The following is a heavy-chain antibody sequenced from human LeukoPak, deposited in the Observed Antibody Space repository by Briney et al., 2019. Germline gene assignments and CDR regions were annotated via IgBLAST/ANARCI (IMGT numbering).Heavy chain of an antibody. CDR2: ISYDGSNK. Sequence: PGRSVRLSCAASGFTFSSYAMHWVRQAPGKGLEWVAVISYDGSNKYYADPVKGRFTISRDNSKNTLYLQMSSLRAEDTAVYYCARGRGRIDYWGQGTLVTVSS. CDR1: GFTFSSYA. D-gene: IGHD3-16*01. CDR3: ARGRGRIDY. J-gene: IGHJ4*02. V-gene: IGHV3-30-3*01.